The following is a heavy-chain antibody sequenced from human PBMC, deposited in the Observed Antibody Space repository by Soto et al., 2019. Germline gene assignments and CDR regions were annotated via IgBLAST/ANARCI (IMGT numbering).Heavy chain of an antibody. CDR3: AKNQERELPSVIDF. CDR2: MSGSSSTT. J-gene: IGHJ1*01. CDR1: GLTFSNYA. D-gene: IGHD3-16*02. Sequence: GGSLRLSCAASGLTFSNYAMSWVRQAPGGGLEWVSSMSGSSSTTYYADSARGRFTISRDRSKNTLYLQMSSLRAEDTALYCFAKNQERELPSVIDFCGQGTLVTVSS. V-gene: IGHV3-23*01.